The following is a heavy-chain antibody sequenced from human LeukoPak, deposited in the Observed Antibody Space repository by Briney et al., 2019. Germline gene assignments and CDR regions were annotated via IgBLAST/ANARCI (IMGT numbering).Heavy chain of an antibody. CDR2: ISGSGHDI. J-gene: IGHJ4*02. Sequence: GGSLRLSCAASGFTFSDSYMTWVRQAPGKGVEWVAYISGSGHDINYSESAKGRFTISRDNAKNSLYLQMNSLRAEDTAVYYCARDRTASDYWGQGTLVTVSS. CDR3: ARDRTASDY. CDR1: GFTFSDSY. D-gene: IGHD4-17*01. V-gene: IGHV3-11*04.